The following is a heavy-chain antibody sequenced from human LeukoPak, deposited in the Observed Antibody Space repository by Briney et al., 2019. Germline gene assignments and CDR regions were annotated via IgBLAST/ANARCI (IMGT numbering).Heavy chain of an antibody. V-gene: IGHV1-69*13. Sequence: SVKVSCKASGGTFSSYAISWVRQAPGQGLEWMGGIIPIFGTANYAQKVQGRVTITADESTSTAYMELSSLRSEDTAVYYCARGLSITMVRGVIISGWFDPWGQGTLVTVSS. J-gene: IGHJ5*02. CDR1: GGTFSSYA. D-gene: IGHD3-10*01. CDR3: ARGLSITMVRGVIISGWFDP. CDR2: IIPIFGTA.